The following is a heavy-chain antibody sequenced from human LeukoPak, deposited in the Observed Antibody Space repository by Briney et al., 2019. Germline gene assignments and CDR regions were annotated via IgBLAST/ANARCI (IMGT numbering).Heavy chain of an antibody. D-gene: IGHD3-10*01. CDR2: ISYSGST. Sequence: SETLSLTCTVSGASISSYYWSWIRQPPGKGLEWIGYISYSGSTNYNPSLKSRVTISADTSKNQVSLTLSSVTAADTAVYYCARHPELYFFDYWGQGTLVTVA. CDR1: GASISSYY. V-gene: IGHV4-59*08. J-gene: IGHJ4*02. CDR3: ARHPELYFFDY.